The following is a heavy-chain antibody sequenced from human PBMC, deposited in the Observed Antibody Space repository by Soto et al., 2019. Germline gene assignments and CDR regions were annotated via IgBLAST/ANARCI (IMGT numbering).Heavy chain of an antibody. CDR1: GGSVSSGSYD. J-gene: IGHJ4*02. CDR2: IYYSGST. V-gene: IGHV4-61*01. D-gene: IGHD3-22*01. Sequence: SETLSLTCTVSGGSVSSGSYDWSWIRQPPGKGLEWIGYIYYSGSTNYNPSLKSRVTISVDTSKNQFSLKLSSVTAADTAVYYCARSKRGIVRAATTFDYWGQGTLVTVSS. CDR3: ARSKRGIVRAATTFDY.